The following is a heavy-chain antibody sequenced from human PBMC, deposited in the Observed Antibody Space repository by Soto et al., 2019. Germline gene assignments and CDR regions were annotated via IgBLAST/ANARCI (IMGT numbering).Heavy chain of an antibody. CDR3: ARDLAAAAY. D-gene: IGHD6-13*01. Sequence: QVQLVQSGAEVKKPGASVKVSCKASGYSFTNYYIHWVRQAPGQGLEWMAIINPLPTSGSTNYAQKFQGRVTVTRDTSTSTVYLDLSSLRSDDTAVYYCARDLAAAAYWGQGTLVTVSS. J-gene: IGHJ4*02. CDR2: INPLPTSGST. V-gene: IGHV1-46*01. CDR1: GYSFTNYY.